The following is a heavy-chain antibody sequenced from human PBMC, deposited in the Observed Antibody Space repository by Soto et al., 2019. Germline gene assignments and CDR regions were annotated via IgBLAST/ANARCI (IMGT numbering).Heavy chain of an antibody. CDR3: ARGRGLIKYFQH. V-gene: IGHV4-34*01. CDR2: INHSGST. J-gene: IGHJ1*01. D-gene: IGHD2-8*01. CDR1: GGSFSGYY. Sequence: TLSLTCAVYGGSFSGYYWSWIRQPPGKGLEWIGEINHSGSTNYNPSLKSRVTISVDTSKNQFSLKLSSVTAADTAVYYCARGRGLIKYFQHWGHVTLVTVSS.